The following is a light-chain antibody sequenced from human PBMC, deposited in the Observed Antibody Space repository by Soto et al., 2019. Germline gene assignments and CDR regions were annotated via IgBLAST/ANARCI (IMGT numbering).Light chain of an antibody. J-gene: IGKJ5*01. CDR1: QSVSSY. V-gene: IGKV3-11*01. Sequence: EIVLTQSPGTLSLSPGERATLSCRASQSVSSYLAWYQQKPGQAPRLLIYDASNRATGIPARFSGSGSGTAFTLTTSSLEPEDFAVYYCQQRSNWPPITFGQGTRPEIK. CDR2: DAS. CDR3: QQRSNWPPIT.